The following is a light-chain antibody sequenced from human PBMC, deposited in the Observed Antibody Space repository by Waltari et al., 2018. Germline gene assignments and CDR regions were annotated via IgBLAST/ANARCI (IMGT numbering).Light chain of an antibody. CDR2: YGD. J-gene: IGLJ2*01. CDR3: AAWDDNLNAVV. CDR1: SSHIGNNV. V-gene: IGLV1-36*01. Sequence: QSVLTQPPSVSEAPRQRVTIACSGSSSHIGNNVVNWYQQVPGEAPKPLIYYGDMLAAVVSDRFSGARSGTPASLAISGVQAEDEADYYCAAWDDNLNAVVFGGGTKVTVL.